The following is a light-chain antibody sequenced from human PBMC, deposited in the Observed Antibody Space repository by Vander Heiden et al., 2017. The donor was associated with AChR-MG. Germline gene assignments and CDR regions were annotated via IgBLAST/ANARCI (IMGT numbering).Light chain of an antibody. J-gene: IGLJ3*02. CDR1: SSDVGTYNY. CDR2: DVS. Sequence: QSALPQPASVSGSPGQSIPISCTGTSSDVGTYNYVSWYQQHPGKAPKLMIYDVSNRPSGVSNRFSGSKSGNTASLTISGLQAEDVADYFCSSYTPTSTLVFGGGTKLTVL. V-gene: IGLV2-14*03. CDR3: SSYTPTSTLV.